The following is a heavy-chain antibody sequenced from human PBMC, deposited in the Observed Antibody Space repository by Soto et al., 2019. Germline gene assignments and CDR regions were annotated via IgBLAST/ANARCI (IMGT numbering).Heavy chain of an antibody. CDR1: GYTFTSYD. V-gene: IGHV1-8*01. CDR3: ARERTGTTSNWFDP. CDR2: MNPNSGNT. J-gene: IGHJ5*02. Sequence: ASVKVSCKASGYTFTSYDINWVRQATGHGLEWMGWMNPNSGNTVYAQKFQGRVTMTRDTSISTAYMELSSLRSEDTAVYYCARERTGTTSNWFDPWGQGTLVIVSS. D-gene: IGHD1-7*01.